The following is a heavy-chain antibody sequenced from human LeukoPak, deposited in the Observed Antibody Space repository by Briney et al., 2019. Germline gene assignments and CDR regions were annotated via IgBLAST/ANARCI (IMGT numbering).Heavy chain of an antibody. CDR3: AREEKYYFDY. CDR1: GASVTSTNW. J-gene: IGHJ4*02. CDR2: IDHTGNT. V-gene: IGHV4-4*02. Sequence: PSETLSLTCAVSGASVTSTNWWNWVRQPPGKGLEWIGEIDHTGNTNYNPSLKSRITILLDKSKNQFSLKLSSVTAADTAVYYCAREEKYYFDYWGQGTLVTVSS.